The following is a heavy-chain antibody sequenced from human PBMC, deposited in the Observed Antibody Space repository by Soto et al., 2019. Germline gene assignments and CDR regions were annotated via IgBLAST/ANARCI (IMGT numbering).Heavy chain of an antibody. CDR2: IIPIFGTA. V-gene: IGHV1-69*13. CDR1: GGTFSSYA. J-gene: IGHJ6*02. D-gene: IGHD2-2*01. Sequence: VASVKVSCKASGGTFSSYAISWVRQAPGQGLEWMGGIIPIFGTANYAQKFQGRVTITADESTSTAYMELSSLRSEDTAVYYCARAQSDTIVVVPAAYGMDVWGQGTTVTVSS. CDR3: ARAQSDTIVVVPAAYGMDV.